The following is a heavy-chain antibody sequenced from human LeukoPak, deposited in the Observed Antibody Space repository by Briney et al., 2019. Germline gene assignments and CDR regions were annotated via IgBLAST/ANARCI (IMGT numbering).Heavy chain of an antibody. CDR3: AREGATTSVWIDY. Sequence: GVSLRLSCAASGFTFSNYWMHGLRHSPGKGLVWVSRIKSYESSTSYADSVKRRFTISRDNAKTALYLQMNRMRDEDTAVYYCAREGATTSVWIDYWGQGPLVTVSS. CDR1: GFTFSNYW. J-gene: IGHJ4*02. D-gene: IGHD1-26*01. V-gene: IGHV3-74*01. CDR2: IKSYESST.